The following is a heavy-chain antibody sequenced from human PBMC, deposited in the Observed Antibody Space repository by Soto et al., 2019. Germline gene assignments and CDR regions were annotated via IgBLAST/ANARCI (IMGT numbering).Heavy chain of an antibody. CDR3: ASWRGGYTYGLDH. CDR2: INNDGTSK. Sequence: EVQLVESGGGLVQPGGSLRLSCAASGFTFSSQWLHWVRQAPGKGLVWISRINNDGTSKNYADSVKGRFTVSRDNAKKTMSLQMNSLRAEDTAVYYCASWRGGYTYGLDHWGQGTPVTVSS. CDR1: GFTFSSQW. J-gene: IGHJ4*02. V-gene: IGHV3-74*01. D-gene: IGHD5-18*01.